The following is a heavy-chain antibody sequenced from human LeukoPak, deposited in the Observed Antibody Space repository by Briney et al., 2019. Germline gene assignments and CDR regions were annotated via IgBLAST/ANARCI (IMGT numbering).Heavy chain of an antibody. CDR1: GFSFSSFA. CDR3: AKGQRWELHWGVYFDY. Sequence: GGSLTLTCAASGFSFSSFAMTWVRQAPGKGLEWVSGISGSGGTTYHADSVKGRFTISRDNSKNTLYLQMNSLRAEDTAVYYCAKGQRWELHWGVYFDYRDQGPLVTVSS. J-gene: IGHJ4*01. V-gene: IGHV3-23*01. CDR2: ISGSGGTT. D-gene: IGHD1-26*01.